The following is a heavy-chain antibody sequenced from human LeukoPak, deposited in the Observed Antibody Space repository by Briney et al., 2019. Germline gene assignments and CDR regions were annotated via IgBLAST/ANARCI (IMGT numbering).Heavy chain of an antibody. CDR2: ISAYNGNT. CDR1: GYTFTSYG. D-gene: IGHD1-20*01. V-gene: IGHV1-18*01. Sequence: GASVKVSCKASGYTFTSYGISWVRQAPGQGLEWMGWISAYNGNTNYAQKLQGRVTMTTDTSTSTAYMELRSLRSDDTAVYYCARGRRNWNDGDYYYYMDVWGKGTTVTVSS. CDR3: ARGRRNWNDGDYYYYMDV. J-gene: IGHJ6*03.